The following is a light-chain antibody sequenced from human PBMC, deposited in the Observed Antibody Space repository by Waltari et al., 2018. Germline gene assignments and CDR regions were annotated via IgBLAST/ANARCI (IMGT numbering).Light chain of an antibody. J-gene: IGKJ1*01. CDR2: GAT. CDR1: QSVTRDY. CDR3: QQKGTSWT. V-gene: IGKV3-20*01. Sequence: VLTQSPATLSLSTGEGAPLSCRASQSVTRDYLAWYQQKPGQSPRLLIYGATNRATGVPDRFSGSGSGIDFTLTITRLEPEDFAVYFCQQKGTSWTFGQGTKVEIK.